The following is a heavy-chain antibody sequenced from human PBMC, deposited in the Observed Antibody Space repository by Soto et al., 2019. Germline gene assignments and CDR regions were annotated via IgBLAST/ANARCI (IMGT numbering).Heavy chain of an antibody. CDR3: ARVIPGAEAWPDP. J-gene: IGHJ5*02. CDR1: GYTFTSYG. D-gene: IGHD2-2*01. V-gene: IGHV1-18*01. CDR2: ISAYNGNT. Sequence: SVWVSCKTSGYTFTSYGSSWVRQAPGQGLEWRGWISAYNGNTNYAQKLQGRVTITTDTSTRTAYMKLSSLRSDDTAVYYCARVIPGAEAWPDPSGQGTLVNLSS.